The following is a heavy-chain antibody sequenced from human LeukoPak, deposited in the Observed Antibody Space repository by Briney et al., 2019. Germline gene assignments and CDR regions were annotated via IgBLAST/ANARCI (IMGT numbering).Heavy chain of an antibody. CDR2: IHPSGIF. D-gene: IGHD5-24*01. J-gene: IGHJ4*02. CDR1: GGSFDDYY. V-gene: IGHV4-34*01. CDR3: ARGRDRSKAGDH. Sequence: SETLSLTCAVYGGSFDDYYCSWLRQPPGKGLKWIGEIHPSGIFYYNSSLLSRVTISIDTSKSQFSLRLTSVTAADTAFYYCARGRDRSKAGDHWGQGSLVTVSS.